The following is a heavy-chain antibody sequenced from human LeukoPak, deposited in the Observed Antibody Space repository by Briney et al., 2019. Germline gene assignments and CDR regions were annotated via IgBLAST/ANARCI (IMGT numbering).Heavy chain of an antibody. D-gene: IGHD3-9*01. CDR1: GYTFTSYG. J-gene: IGHJ3*02. CDR3: ARPYYDILTGSRKYAFDI. Sequence: ASVKVSCKASGYTFTSYGISWVRQAPGQGLEWMGWISAYNGNTNYAQKLQGRVTMTTDTSTSTAYMELRSLRSDDTAVYYCARPYYDILTGSRKYAFDIWGQGTMVTVSS. CDR2: ISAYNGNT. V-gene: IGHV1-18*01.